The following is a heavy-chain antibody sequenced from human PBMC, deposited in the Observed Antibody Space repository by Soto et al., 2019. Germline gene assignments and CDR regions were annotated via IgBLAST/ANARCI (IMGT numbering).Heavy chain of an antibody. CDR1: GGSISRPY. CDR3: ARRTVVTPIYFDY. CDR2: IYYSGST. D-gene: IGHD2-21*02. V-gene: IGHV4-59*08. J-gene: IGHJ4*02. Sequence: SETLSLTCTVLGGSISRPYWGCIRQPPGKGLEWIGYIYYSGSTNYNPSLKSRVTISVDTSKNQFSLKLSSVTAADTAVYYCARRTVVTPIYFDYWGQGTLVTVS.